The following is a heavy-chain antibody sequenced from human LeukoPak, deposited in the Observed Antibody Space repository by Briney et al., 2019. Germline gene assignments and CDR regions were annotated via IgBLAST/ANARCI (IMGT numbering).Heavy chain of an antibody. D-gene: IGHD3-3*01. J-gene: IGHJ4*02. Sequence: TSETLSLTCTVSGASVSSGNYYWTWIRQPAGKGLEWIGRIYTSGSTNYSPSLKSRVTISIDASKNQFSLKLSSVTAADTAVYYCARYHDFWSGYYRGALDYWGQGTLVTVSS. CDR3: ARYHDFWSGYYRGALDY. V-gene: IGHV4-61*10. CDR2: IYTSGST. CDR1: GASVSSGNYY.